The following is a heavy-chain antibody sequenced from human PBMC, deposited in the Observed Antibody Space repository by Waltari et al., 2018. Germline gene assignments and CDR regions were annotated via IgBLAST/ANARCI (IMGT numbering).Heavy chain of an antibody. Sequence: QVQLVQSGAEVKKPGASVKVSCKVSGYTLTELSMHWVRQAPGKGLEWMGYVNPNSGNTVYAQKFQGRVTITRDTSISTVYMELSSLRSDDTAVYYCAREPRRDDYWGQGTLVTVSS. CDR1: GYTLTELS. CDR2: VNPNSGNT. J-gene: IGHJ4*02. CDR3: AREPRRDDY. V-gene: IGHV1-8*03.